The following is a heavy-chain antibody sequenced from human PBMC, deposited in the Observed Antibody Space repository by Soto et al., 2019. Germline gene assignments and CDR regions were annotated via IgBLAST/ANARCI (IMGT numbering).Heavy chain of an antibody. CDR1: GDSISTGGYY. Sequence: SETLSLTCSVSGDSISTGGYYWSWIRQHPGKGLEWIGYMSSSGSTYYNPSLKSRLTISIDASKNQFSLQLHSVTPEDTAVYYCARGSYTSTWSWGQGTLVTVSS. CDR3: ARGSYTSTWS. CDR2: MSSSGST. J-gene: IGHJ5*02. V-gene: IGHV4-31*02. D-gene: IGHD6-13*01.